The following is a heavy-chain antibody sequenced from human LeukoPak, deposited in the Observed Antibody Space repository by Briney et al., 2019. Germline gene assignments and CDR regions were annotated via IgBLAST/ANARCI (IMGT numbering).Heavy chain of an antibody. D-gene: IGHD3-22*01. CDR1: GYTFTSYY. J-gene: IGHJ5*02. Sequence: EASVKVSCKASGYTFTSYYMHWVRQAPGQGLEWMGWINPNSGGTNYAQKFQGRVTMTRDTSISTAYMELSRLRSDDTAVYYCARDLIYDSSGYYSNWFDPWGQGTLVTVSS. CDR3: ARDLIYDSSGYYSNWFDP. V-gene: IGHV1-2*02. CDR2: INPNSGGT.